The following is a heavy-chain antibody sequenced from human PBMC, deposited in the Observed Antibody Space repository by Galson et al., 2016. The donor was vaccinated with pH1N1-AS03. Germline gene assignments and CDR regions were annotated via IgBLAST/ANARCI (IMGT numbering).Heavy chain of an antibody. CDR3: AHMIGVPRSYYYYGLDV. J-gene: IGHJ6*02. Sequence: PALVKPTQTLTLTCTFSGFSLSSNGMRVSWVRQPPGKALEWLARIDWDGDKFYSRSLKTRLTISKDTSKNQVVLIMTNMNPVDTGTYYCAHMIGVPRSYYYYGLDVWGQGTTVTVSS. V-gene: IGHV2-70*04. CDR2: IDWDGDK. CDR1: GFSLSSNGMR. D-gene: IGHD2-8*01.